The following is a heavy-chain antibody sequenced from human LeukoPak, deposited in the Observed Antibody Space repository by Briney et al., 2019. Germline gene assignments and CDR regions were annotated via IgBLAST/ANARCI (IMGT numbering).Heavy chain of an antibody. CDR3: ARQIAVAGIPPITNFDY. V-gene: IGHV5-51*01. J-gene: IGHJ4*02. D-gene: IGHD6-19*01. Sequence: GESLKISCKGSGYSFTNNWIGWVRQMPGKGLEWMGIIYPGDSDTRYSPSFQGQVTISADKSISTAYLQWSSLKASDTAMYYCARQIAVAGIPPITNFDYWGQGTLVTVSS. CDR2: IYPGDSDT. CDR1: GYSFTNNW.